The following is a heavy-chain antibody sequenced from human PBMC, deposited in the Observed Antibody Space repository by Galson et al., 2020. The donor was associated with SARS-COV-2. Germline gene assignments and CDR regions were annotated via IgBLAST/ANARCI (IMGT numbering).Heavy chain of an antibody. V-gene: IGHV4-30-4*01. Sequence: ETSESLSLTCTVSGGSISSRDICWSWLRQPPGKGLEWIGYIYCNENTYYNPSPKSRLTASGDTTKNQFSLNLSSVTAAVTAVYYEASVVEPSGDGSGHDYWGQGTLGTVCS. CDR3: ASVVEPSGDGSGHDY. CDR1: GGSISSRDIC. J-gene: IGHJ4*02. D-gene: IGHD1-26*01. CDR2: IYCNENT.